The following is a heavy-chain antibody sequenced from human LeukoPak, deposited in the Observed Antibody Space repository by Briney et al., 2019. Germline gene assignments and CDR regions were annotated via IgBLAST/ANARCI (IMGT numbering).Heavy chain of an antibody. V-gene: IGHV4-39*01. Sequence: SETLSLTCTVSGGSISSSSYYWGWIRQPPGKGLEWIGSIYYSGSTYYNPSLKSRVTISVDTSKNQFSLKLSPVTAADTAVYYCARGYDSSGYYLSRWFDPWGQGTLVTVSS. CDR3: ARGYDSSGYYLSRWFDP. CDR2: IYYSGST. D-gene: IGHD3-22*01. J-gene: IGHJ5*02. CDR1: GGSISSSSYY.